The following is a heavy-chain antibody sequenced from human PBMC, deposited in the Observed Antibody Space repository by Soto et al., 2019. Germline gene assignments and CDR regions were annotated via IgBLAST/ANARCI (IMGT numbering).Heavy chain of an antibody. CDR3: ARGVRELITPGYYGMDV. CDR2: IYYSGST. J-gene: IGHJ6*02. CDR1: GGSISSYY. V-gene: IGHV4-59*01. Sequence: SETLSLTCTVSGGSISSYYWSWIRQPPGKGLEWIGYIYYSGSTIYNPSLKSRVTISVDTSKNQLSLKLSSVTAADTAVYYCARGVRELITPGYYGMDVWGQGTTVTVSS. D-gene: IGHD1-26*01.